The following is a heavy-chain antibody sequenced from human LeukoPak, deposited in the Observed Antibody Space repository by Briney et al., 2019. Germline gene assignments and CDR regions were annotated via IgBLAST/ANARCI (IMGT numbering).Heavy chain of an antibody. Sequence: ASVKVSCKASGYTFTSYYMHWVRQAPGQGLEWMGMINPSGGSTSYAQKLQGRVTMTRDTSTSTVYMELSSLRSEDTAVYYCARDQTDCSTTSCYKFHYGSDVWGQGTTVTVSS. CDR3: ARDQTDCSTTSCYKFHYGSDV. CDR2: INPSGGST. J-gene: IGHJ6*02. V-gene: IGHV1-46*04. CDR1: GYTFTSYY. D-gene: IGHD2-2*02.